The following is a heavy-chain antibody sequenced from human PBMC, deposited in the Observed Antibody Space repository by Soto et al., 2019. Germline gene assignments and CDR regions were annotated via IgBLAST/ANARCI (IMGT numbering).Heavy chain of an antibody. CDR3: ARGGYYYPNSGHNAYDY. CDR1: GGSISSGGYY. D-gene: IGHD3-10*01. Sequence: ALSLTCTVSGGSISSGGYYWSWIRQHPGKGLEWIGYIYYGGSTYYNPSLKRRATISGDTYKNQVSVKLSSVTAADTAVYCCARGGYYYPNSGHNAYDYWGQGTLVTVSS. CDR2: IYYGGST. J-gene: IGHJ4*01. V-gene: IGHV4-31*03.